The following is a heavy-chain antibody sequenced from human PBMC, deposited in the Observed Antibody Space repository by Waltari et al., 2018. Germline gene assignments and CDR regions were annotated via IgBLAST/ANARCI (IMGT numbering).Heavy chain of an antibody. V-gene: IGHV4-4*02. D-gene: IGHD2-15*01. Sequence: QLQLQESGPGLVKPSGTLSLSCAVSGDSVTSTNWWSWVRQSPQRGLEWIGQVLSTGKTNYSPSFASRVTRSLDASNNQFSLKVTSATAADTAVYYCARDRGRGLYLDAWGPGTLVTVSP. CDR2: VLSTGKT. CDR1: GDSVTSTNW. J-gene: IGHJ5*02. CDR3: ARDRGRGLYLDA.